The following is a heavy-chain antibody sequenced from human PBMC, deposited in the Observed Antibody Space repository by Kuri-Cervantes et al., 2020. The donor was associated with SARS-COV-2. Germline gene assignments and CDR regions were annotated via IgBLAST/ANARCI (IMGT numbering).Heavy chain of an antibody. CDR2: MYFNGRT. V-gene: IGHV4-59*01. Sequence: SETLSLTCNVSGGSIRSYFRSWIRQAPGKGLGWIGCMYFNGRTNYNPSLKRRVSMSVDSSKSQFSLNLASMSAADTAVYYCAKGARGDMDAFDIWGLGTMVTVSS. J-gene: IGHJ3*02. CDR3: AKGARGDMDAFDI. D-gene: IGHD2-15*01. CDR1: GGSIRSYF.